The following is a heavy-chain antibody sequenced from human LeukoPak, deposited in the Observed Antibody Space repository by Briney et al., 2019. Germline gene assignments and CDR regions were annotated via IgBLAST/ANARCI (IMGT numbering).Heavy chain of an antibody. Sequence: SETLSLTCAVYGGSFSGYYWSWIRQPPGKGLEWIGEINHSGSTNYNPSLKSRVTISVGTSKNQFSLKLSSVTAADTAVYYCARGAAAGIDYWGQGTLVTVSS. CDR3: ARGAAAGIDY. J-gene: IGHJ4*02. D-gene: IGHD6-13*01. CDR1: GGSFSGYY. V-gene: IGHV4-34*01. CDR2: INHSGST.